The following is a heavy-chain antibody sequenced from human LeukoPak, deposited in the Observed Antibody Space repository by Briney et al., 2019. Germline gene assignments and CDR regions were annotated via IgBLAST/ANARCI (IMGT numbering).Heavy chain of an antibody. CDR3: AKPRPSYSSSWYDH. V-gene: IGHV3-23*01. Sequence: GGSLRLSCAASGFTFSTYAMSWVRQAPGKGLEWVIAISNSGDRTHDADSVKGRFTISRDNSKNTLYLQMNSLRVEDTAVYYCAKPRPSYSSSWYDHWGQGTLVTVSS. CDR1: GFTFSTYA. D-gene: IGHD6-13*01. CDR2: ISNSGDRT. J-gene: IGHJ5*02.